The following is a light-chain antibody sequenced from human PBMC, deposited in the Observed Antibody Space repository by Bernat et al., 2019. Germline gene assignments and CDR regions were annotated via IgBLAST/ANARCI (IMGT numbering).Light chain of an antibody. CDR3: QQYDSYSYT. J-gene: IGKJ2*01. CDR2: EAS. V-gene: IGKV1-5*03. Sequence: DIQMTQSPSTLSASEGDRVTITCRASQSISSWLAWYQQKPGKAPKLLIYEASSLESGVPSRFSGSGSGTEFTLTISSLQPDDFATYYCQQYDSYSYTFGQGTKLEIK. CDR1: QSISSW.